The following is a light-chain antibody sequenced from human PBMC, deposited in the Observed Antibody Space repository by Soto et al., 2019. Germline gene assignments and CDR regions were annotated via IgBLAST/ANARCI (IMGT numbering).Light chain of an antibody. CDR2: SNN. J-gene: IGLJ1*01. V-gene: IGLV1-44*01. CDR3: AAWDDSMNGLYV. CDR1: SSNIGSNT. Sequence: QSVLTQPPSASGTPGQRVTLSCSGSSSNIGSNTVNWYQQLPGTAPKLLIYSNNQRPSGVPDRFSGSKSGTSASLAISGLQSEDGTDYYCAAWDDSMNGLYVFGTGTKLTVL.